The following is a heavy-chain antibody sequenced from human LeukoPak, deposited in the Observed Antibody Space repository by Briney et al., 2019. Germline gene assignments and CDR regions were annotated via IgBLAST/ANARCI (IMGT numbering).Heavy chain of an antibody. D-gene: IGHD3-22*01. CDR1: GGSISSGYYY. V-gene: IGHV4-30-4*01. J-gene: IGHJ4*02. CDR3: ARLAYYDSSGYGY. Sequence: SQTLSLTCTVSGGSISSGYYYWSWIRQPPGKGLEWIGYIYYSGSTYYNPSLKSRVTISVDTSKNQFSLKLSSVTAADTAVYYCARLAYYDSSGYGYWGQGTLVTVSS. CDR2: IYYSGST.